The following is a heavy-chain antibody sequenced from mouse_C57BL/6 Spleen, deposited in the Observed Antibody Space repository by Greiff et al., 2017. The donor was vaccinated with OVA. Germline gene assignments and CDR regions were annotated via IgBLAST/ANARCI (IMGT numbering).Heavy chain of an antibody. CDR2: IYPGDGDT. V-gene: IGHV1-82*01. D-gene: IGHD2-4*01. CDR1: GYAFSSSW. CDR3: ASDYDWYFDV. J-gene: IGHJ1*03. Sequence: QVQLQQSGPELVKPGASVKISCKASGYAFSSSWMHWVKQRPGTGLEWIGRIYPGDGDTNYNGKFKGKATLTADKSSSTAYMQLSSLPSEDSAVYFCASDYDWYFDVWGTGTTVTVSS.